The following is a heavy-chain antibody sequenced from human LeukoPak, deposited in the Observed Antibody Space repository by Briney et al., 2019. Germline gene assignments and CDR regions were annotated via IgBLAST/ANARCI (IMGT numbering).Heavy chain of an antibody. CDR3: ARGMDYYDNRGYTTDS. V-gene: IGHV3-74*01. D-gene: IGHD3-22*01. Sequence: GGSLRLSCAASGFTFSSYAMSWVRQAPGKGLVWVSRITPDGTSTTYADSVKGRFTISRDNAKNTLYVQMNSLGAEDTAVYYCARGMDYYDNRGYTTDSWGQGTLVTVAS. CDR1: GFTFSSYA. CDR2: ITPDGTST. J-gene: IGHJ4*02.